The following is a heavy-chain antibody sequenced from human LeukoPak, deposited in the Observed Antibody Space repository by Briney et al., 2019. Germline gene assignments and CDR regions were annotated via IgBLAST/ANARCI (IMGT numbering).Heavy chain of an antibody. J-gene: IGHJ3*02. V-gene: IGHV3-66*04. CDR3: ARPGRTTPGAFDI. CDR2: IYSGGST. D-gene: IGHD1-1*01. CDR1: GFTVSSNY. Sequence: GGSLRLSCAASGFTVSSNYMSWVRQAPGKGLEWVSVIYSGGSTYYADSVKGRFTISRDNSKNTLYLQMNSLRAEDTAVYYWARPGRTTPGAFDIWGQAPMVNV.